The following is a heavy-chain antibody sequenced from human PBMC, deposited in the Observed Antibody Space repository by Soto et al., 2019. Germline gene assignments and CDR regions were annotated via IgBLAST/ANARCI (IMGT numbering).Heavy chain of an antibody. V-gene: IGHV3-23*01. D-gene: IGHD2-21*02. CDR2: ISGSGGST. CDR1: GFTFSSYA. CDR3: AKDGSWGDHYYFDN. J-gene: IGHJ4*02. Sequence: GGSLRLSCAASGFTFSSYAMSWVRQAPGKGLEWVSAISGSGGSTYNADSVKGRFTISRDNSKKMLYLEMNSLKGDDTAVYYCAKDGSWGDHYYFDNWGQGTLVTVSS.